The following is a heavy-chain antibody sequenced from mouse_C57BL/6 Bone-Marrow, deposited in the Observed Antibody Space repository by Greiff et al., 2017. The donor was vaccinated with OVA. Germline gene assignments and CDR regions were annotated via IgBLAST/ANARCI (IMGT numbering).Heavy chain of an antibody. Sequence: VQLQQSGPELVKPGASVKLSCKASGYTFTSYDINWVKQRPGQGLEWIGWIYPRDGSTKYNEKFKGKATLTVDTSSSTAYMELHSLTSEDSAVYFCACWGRDYYGSSYDWFAYWGQGTLVTVSA. CDR1: GYTFTSYD. V-gene: IGHV1-85*01. CDR3: ACWGRDYYGSSYDWFAY. D-gene: IGHD1-1*01. CDR2: IYPRDGST. J-gene: IGHJ3*01.